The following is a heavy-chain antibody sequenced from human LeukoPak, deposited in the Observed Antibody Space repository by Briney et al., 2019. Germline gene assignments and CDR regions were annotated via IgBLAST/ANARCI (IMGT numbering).Heavy chain of an antibody. Sequence: SETLSLTCAVYGGSFSGYYWSWLRQPPGKGLEWIGEINHSGSTNYNPSLKSRVTISVDPSKNKFSLKLSSVTAADTAVYYCAREFIVVVVAATSRALYNWFDPWGQGTLVTVSS. CDR2: INHSGST. J-gene: IGHJ5*02. CDR1: GGSFSGYY. V-gene: IGHV4-34*01. D-gene: IGHD2-15*01. CDR3: AREFIVVVVAATSRALYNWFDP.